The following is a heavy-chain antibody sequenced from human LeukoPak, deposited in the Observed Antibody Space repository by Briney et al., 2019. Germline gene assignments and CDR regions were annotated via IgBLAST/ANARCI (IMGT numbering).Heavy chain of an antibody. J-gene: IGHJ3*02. CDR2: IYSSGST. CDR1: GGSISSYY. Sequence: SEPLSLTCTVPGGSISSYYWSWIRQPAGKGLEWIGRIYSSGSTNYNPSLKSRVTMSVDTSKNQFSLKLSSVTAADTAVYYCARGSRITMIIVADDAFDIWGQGTMVTVSS. D-gene: IGHD3-22*01. V-gene: IGHV4-4*07. CDR3: ARGSRITMIIVADDAFDI.